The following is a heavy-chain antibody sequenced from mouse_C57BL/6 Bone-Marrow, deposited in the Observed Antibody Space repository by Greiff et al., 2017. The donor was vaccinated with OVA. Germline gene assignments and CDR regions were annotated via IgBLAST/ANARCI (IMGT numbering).Heavy chain of an antibody. J-gene: IGHJ1*03. Sequence: QVQLQQSGAELVKPGASVKISCKASGYAFSSYWMNWVKQRPGKGLEWIGQIYPGDGDTNYNGKFKGKATLTADKSSSTAYMQLSSLTSEDSAVYYCTSYYGSSYYWYFDVWGTGTTVTVSS. D-gene: IGHD1-1*01. V-gene: IGHV1-80*01. CDR1: GYAFSSYW. CDR3: TSYYGSSYYWYFDV. CDR2: IYPGDGDT.